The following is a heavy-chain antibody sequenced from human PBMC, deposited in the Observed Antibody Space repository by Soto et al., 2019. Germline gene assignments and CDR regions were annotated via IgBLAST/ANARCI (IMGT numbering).Heavy chain of an antibody. CDR3: ARRIGARTRYYYYALDV. Sequence: PGESLKISCKVSGYTFSDYWIHWVRQTPGKGLEWMGRIDPTDSTAIYSPAFQGDVTISADTSITTIYLQWSSLKASDSAMYYCARRIGARTRYYYYALDVWGQGTTVTVSS. D-gene: IGHD1-26*01. J-gene: IGHJ6*02. CDR2: IDPTDSTA. V-gene: IGHV5-10-1*01. CDR1: GYTFSDYW.